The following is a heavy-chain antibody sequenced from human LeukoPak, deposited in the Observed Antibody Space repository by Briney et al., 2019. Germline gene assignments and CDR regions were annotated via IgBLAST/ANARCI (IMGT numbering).Heavy chain of an antibody. CDR2: ISSSSSYI. J-gene: IGHJ3*02. CDR1: GFTFTSYS. CDR3: ARDGYCSSTSCSVDAFDI. V-gene: IGHV3-21*01. Sequence: GGSLRLSSAASGFTFTSYSMTWVRQAPGKGLEWVSSISSSSSYIYYADSVTGRFTISKEYAQNSPYLPMNSLRSADPAVYYCARDGYCSSTSCSVDAFDIWGQGTMVTVSS. D-gene: IGHD2-2*01.